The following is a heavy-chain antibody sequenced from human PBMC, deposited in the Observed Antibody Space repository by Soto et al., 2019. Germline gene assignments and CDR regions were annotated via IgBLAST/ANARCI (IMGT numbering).Heavy chain of an antibody. CDR1: GFTFRTYW. V-gene: IGHV3-7*05. J-gene: IGHJ6*02. CDR3: ARDGSTSWYSYDYHGMDV. Sequence: EVQLVESGGGLVQPGGSLRLSCAASGFTFRTYWLSWVRQVPGKGLEWVANINQDGSEKNYMDSMKGRFTISRDNAKNSLYLQMSSLRAEDTALYYCARDGSTSWYSYDYHGMDVWGQGTTVTVSS. CDR2: INQDGSEK. D-gene: IGHD6-13*01.